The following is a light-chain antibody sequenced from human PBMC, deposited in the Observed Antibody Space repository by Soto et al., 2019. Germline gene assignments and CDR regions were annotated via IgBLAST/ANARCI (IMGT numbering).Light chain of an antibody. J-gene: IGKJ4*01. Sequence: DIQMTQSPSTLSASVEDGVTITCRASQSIRSWLAWYQQKPGKAPKLLIYQASSLESGVPSRFSGSGSGTEFTLTISSLQHDDFATYYWQPYDSYPLTFGGGTKVEIK. CDR2: QAS. V-gene: IGKV1-5*03. CDR3: QPYDSYPLT. CDR1: QSIRSW.